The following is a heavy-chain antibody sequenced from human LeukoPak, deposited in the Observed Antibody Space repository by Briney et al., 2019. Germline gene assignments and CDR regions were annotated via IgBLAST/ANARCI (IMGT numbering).Heavy chain of an antibody. V-gene: IGHV3-66*01. CDR3: ARWGLYYGDPPGYFDL. Sequence: PGGSLRLSCAAFGFTVSSSCMTWVRQAPGKGLEWVSVIYSDGNTYFADSVKGRLTISRDLSKNTLYLQMNSLRADDTAVYYCARWGLYYGDPPGYFDLWGRGTLVTVSS. J-gene: IGHJ2*01. CDR1: GFTVSSSC. D-gene: IGHD4-17*01. CDR2: IYSDGNT.